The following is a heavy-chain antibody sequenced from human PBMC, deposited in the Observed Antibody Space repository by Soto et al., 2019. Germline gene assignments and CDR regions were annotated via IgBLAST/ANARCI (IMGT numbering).Heavy chain of an antibody. D-gene: IGHD3-9*01. Sequence: GGSLRLSCAASGFTFSSYAMSWVRQAPGKGLEWVSAISSSSSTIYYADSVKGRFTISRDNAKNSLYLQMNSLRAEDTAVYYCAREADILNWFDPWGQGTLVTVSS. J-gene: IGHJ5*02. CDR1: GFTFSSYA. CDR2: ISSSSSTI. CDR3: AREADILNWFDP. V-gene: IGHV3-48*01.